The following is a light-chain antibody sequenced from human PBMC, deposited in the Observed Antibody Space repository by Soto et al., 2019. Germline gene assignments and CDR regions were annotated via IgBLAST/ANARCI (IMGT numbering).Light chain of an antibody. CDR2: DTS. J-gene: IGKJ4*01. CDR1: QSVENY. Sequence: EIVLTQSPATLSLSPGERATLSCRASQSVENYLAWFQQKRGQAPRLLIYDTSNRAAGIPDRFSGSGSGTDFPLTISSREPEDFAAYYCHQRYIWPPLTFGGGTKVEIK. V-gene: IGKV3-11*01. CDR3: HQRYIWPPLT.